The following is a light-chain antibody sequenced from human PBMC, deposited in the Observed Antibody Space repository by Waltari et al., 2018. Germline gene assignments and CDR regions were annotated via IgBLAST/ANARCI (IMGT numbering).Light chain of an antibody. Sequence: QSVLTQPPSASGTPGQRVTISCSGSSSNIGTKYVYWYQQFHRTAPKLLIYMNNHLPSGVPDRFSSSKSGTSASLALSGLRSEDESDYYCAVWDDSLSCRVFVGGTKLTVL. CDR1: SSNIGTKY. CDR3: AVWDDSLSCRV. J-gene: IGLJ3*02. CDR2: MNN. V-gene: IGLV1-47*01.